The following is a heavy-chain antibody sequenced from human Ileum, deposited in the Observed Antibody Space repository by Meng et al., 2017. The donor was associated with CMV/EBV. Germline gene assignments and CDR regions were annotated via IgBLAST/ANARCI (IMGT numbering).Heavy chain of an antibody. CDR3: ATSRTFDY. CDR1: GFTFSSYW. Sequence: GESLKISCAASGFTFSSYWRSWVRQAPGKGLEWVANIKQDGSEKYYVDSVKGRFTISRDNAKNSLYLQMNSLRAEDTAVYYCATSRTFDYWGQGTLVTVSS. J-gene: IGHJ4*02. CDR2: IKQDGSEK. V-gene: IGHV3-7*01.